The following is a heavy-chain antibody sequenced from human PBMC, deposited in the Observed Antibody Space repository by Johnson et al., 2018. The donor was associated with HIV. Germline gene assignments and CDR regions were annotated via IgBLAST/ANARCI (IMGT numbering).Heavy chain of an antibody. CDR2: IGTAGDT. J-gene: IGHJ3*02. V-gene: IGHV3-13*01. CDR3: ARFGYSGYEGDAFDI. CDR1: GFTFSSYD. Sequence: EVQLVESGGGLVQPGGSLRLSCAASGFTFSSYDMHWVRQATGKGLEWVSAIGTAGDTYYPGSVKGRFTISRDNSKNSLYLQMNSLRAEDTAVYYCARFGYSGYEGDAFDIWGQGTMVTVSS. D-gene: IGHD5-12*01.